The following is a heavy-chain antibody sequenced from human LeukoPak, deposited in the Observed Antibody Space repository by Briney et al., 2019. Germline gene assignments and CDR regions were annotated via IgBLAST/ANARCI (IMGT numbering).Heavy chain of an antibody. V-gene: IGHV3-30*18. Sequence: PGGSLRLSCAASGFTFSSYGMHWVRQAPGKGLEWVAVISYDGSNKYYADSVKGRFTISRDNSKNTLYLQMNSLRAEDTAVYYCAKDRKVVTSTILFDYWGQGTLVTVSS. CDR2: ISYDGSNK. CDR3: AKDRKVVTSTILFDY. CDR1: GFTFSSYG. D-gene: IGHD4-23*01. J-gene: IGHJ4*02.